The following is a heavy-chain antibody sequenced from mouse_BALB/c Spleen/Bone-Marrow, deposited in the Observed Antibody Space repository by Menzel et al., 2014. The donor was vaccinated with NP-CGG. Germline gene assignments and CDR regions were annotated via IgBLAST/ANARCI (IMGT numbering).Heavy chain of an antibody. CDR1: GYTFTSYY. CDR3: AICYGYDEFAY. D-gene: IGHD2-2*01. CDR2: IYPGDGST. J-gene: IGHJ3*01. Sequence: VQLQQSGPELVKPGASVKMSSKASGYTFTSYYIHWVKQRPGQGLEWIGWIYPGDGSTKYNEKFKGKTTLTADKSSSTAYMLLSSLTSEDSAIYFCAICYGYDEFAYWGQGTLVTVSA. V-gene: IGHV1S56*01.